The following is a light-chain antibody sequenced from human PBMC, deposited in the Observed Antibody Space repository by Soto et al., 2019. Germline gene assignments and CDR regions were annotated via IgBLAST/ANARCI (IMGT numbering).Light chain of an antibody. CDR2: DAS. CDR1: QDITNY. CDR3: QQYDNLVT. J-gene: IGKJ4*01. Sequence: DIQMTQSPSSLSASVGDRVTITCQASQDITNYLNWYQQKPGKAPKLLIYDASNLETEVASRFSGSGSGTDFTCSISSLQPEDIATYYCQQYDNLVTFGGGTKVEIK. V-gene: IGKV1-33*01.